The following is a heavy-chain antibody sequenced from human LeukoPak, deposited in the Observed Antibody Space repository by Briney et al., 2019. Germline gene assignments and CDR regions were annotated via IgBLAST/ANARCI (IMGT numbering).Heavy chain of an antibody. D-gene: IGHD3-16*01. CDR1: GFTLSIYA. Sequence: PGGSLTLSCAACGFTLSIYAMSGLRQATGEGLECFSVISDGGGSTYYADTLKGRFTIYRDNSKNTMYLHINSLRAEDTAVYYCAKDGLRGGSIRFDYWGQGTLVTVSS. J-gene: IGHJ4*02. CDR2: ISDGGGST. V-gene: IGHV3-23*01. CDR3: AKDGLRGGSIRFDY.